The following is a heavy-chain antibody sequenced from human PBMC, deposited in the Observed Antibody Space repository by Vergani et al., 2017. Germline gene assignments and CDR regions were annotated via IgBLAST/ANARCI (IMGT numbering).Heavy chain of an antibody. CDR1: GYTFTSYG. J-gene: IGHJ4*02. CDR3: ARASRSITMIVVVGFDY. Sequence: QVQLVQSGAEVKKPGASVKVSCKASGYTFTSYGISWVRQAPGQGLEWMGWISAYNGNTNDAQKLQGRVTMTTDTSTSTAYMELRSLRSDDTAVYYCARASRSITMIVVVGFDYWGQGTLVTVSS. V-gene: IGHV1-18*04. CDR2: ISAYNGNT. D-gene: IGHD3-22*01.